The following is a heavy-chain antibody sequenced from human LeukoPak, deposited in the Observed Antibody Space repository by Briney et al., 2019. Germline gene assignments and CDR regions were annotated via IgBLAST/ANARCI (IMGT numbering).Heavy chain of an antibody. CDR1: GFTFGDYA. V-gene: IGHV3-49*04. CDR2: IRSKAYGGTT. D-gene: IGHD4/OR15-4a*01. Sequence: GGSLRLSCTASGFTFGDYAMSWVRQAPGKGLEWVGFIRSKAYGGTTEYAASVKGRFTISRDDSKSIAYLQMNGLKTEDTAVYYCTRGGVRGDYWGQGTLVTVSS. CDR3: TRGGVRGDY. J-gene: IGHJ4*02.